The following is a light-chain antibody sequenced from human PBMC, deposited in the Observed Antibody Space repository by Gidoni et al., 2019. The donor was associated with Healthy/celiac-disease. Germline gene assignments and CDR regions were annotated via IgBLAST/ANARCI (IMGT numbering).Light chain of an antibody. V-gene: IGLV2-14*01. CDR2: EVS. CDR3: SSYTSSSTLGV. Sequence: QSALTQPASVSGSPGQSITISCTGTSSDVGGYNYVSWYQQNQGKASKLMIYEVSNRPSGVSNRFSGSKSGNTASLTISGLQAEDEADYYCSSYTSSSTLGVFGTGTKVTVL. CDR1: SSDVGGYNY. J-gene: IGLJ1*01.